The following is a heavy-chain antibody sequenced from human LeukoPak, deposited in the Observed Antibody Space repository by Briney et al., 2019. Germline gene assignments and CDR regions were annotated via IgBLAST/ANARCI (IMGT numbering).Heavy chain of an antibody. CDR2: IYHSGST. V-gene: IGHV4-30-2*01. CDR3: ASSGSRAANWFDP. CDR1: GXSISSGGYS. D-gene: IGHD1-26*01. J-gene: IGHJ5*02. Sequence: SQTLSLTCAVSGXSISSGGYSWSWIRQPPGKGLEWIGYIYHSGSTYYNPSLKSRVTISVDRSKNQFSLKLSSVTAADTAVYYCASSGSRAANWFDPWGQGTLVTVSS.